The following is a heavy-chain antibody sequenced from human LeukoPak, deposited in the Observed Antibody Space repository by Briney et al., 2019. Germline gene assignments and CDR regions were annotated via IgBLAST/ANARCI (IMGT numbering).Heavy chain of an antibody. V-gene: IGHV3-23*01. Sequence: GGSLRLSCAASGFTFSSYAMSWVRQAPGKELEWVSAISGSGGSTYYADSVKGRFTISRDNSKNTLYLQMNSLRAEDTAVYHCAKGTGAGSGYYYYYYYMDVWGKGTTVTVSS. CDR1: GFTFSSYA. CDR2: ISGSGGST. J-gene: IGHJ6*03. CDR3: AKGTGAGSGYYYYYYYMDV. D-gene: IGHD3-22*01.